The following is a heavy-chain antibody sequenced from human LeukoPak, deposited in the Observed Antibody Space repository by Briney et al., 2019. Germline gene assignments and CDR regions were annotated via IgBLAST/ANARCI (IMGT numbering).Heavy chain of an antibody. CDR3: ATVAQGVVLY. J-gene: IGHJ4*02. CDR1: GDSFSSSDYF. CDR2: IFYGGSP. Sequence: PSETLSLTCTVSGDSFSSSDYFWAWIRQPPGMGLEWMGHIFYGGSPNYNPSLKGRLLMSIDTSKNQFSLKLTSVTAADTALYYCATVAQGVVLYWGQGTLITVSS. D-gene: IGHD2-15*01. V-gene: IGHV4-30-4*08.